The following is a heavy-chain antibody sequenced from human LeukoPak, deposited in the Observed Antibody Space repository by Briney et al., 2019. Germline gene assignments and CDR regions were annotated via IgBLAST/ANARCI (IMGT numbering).Heavy chain of an antibody. CDR2: ISSSSSYI. D-gene: IGHD3-3*01. J-gene: IGHJ4*02. CDR1: GFTFSSYS. V-gene: IGHV3-21*01. Sequence: GGSPRLSCAASGFTFSSYSMNWVRQAPGKGLERVSSISSSSSYIYYADSVKGRFTISRDNAKNSLYLQMNSLRAEDTAVYYCARGYDFWSAKVYGGVGFDYWGQGTLVTVSS. CDR3: ARGYDFWSAKVYGGVGFDY.